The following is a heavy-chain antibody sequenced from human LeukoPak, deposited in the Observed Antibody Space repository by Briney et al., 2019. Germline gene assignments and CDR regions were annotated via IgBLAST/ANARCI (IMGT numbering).Heavy chain of an antibody. J-gene: IGHJ4*02. CDR3: AKVSGLHMSVVETDSFDY. CDR1: GYTFTSYA. D-gene: IGHD3-22*01. V-gene: IGHV1-3*03. CDR2: INAGNGNT. Sequence: GASVKVSCKASGYTFTSYAMHWVRQAPGQRLEWMGWINAGNGNTKYSQEFQGRVTITRDTSASTAYMELSSLRAEDTAVYYCAKVSGLHMSVVETDSFDYWGQGTLVTVSS.